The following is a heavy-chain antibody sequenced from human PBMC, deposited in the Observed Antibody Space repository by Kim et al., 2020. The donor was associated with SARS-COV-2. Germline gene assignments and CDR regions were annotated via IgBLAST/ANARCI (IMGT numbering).Heavy chain of an antibody. J-gene: IGHJ5*02. V-gene: IGHV4-31*03. Sequence: SETLSLTCTVSGGSISSGGYYWSWIRQHPGKGLEWIGYIYYSGSTYYNPSLKSRVTISVDTSKNQFSLKLSSVTAADTAVYYCARDRYCSSTSCYSEDNWFDPWGQGTLVTVSS. CDR1: GGSISSGGYY. CDR3: ARDRYCSSTSCYSEDNWFDP. D-gene: IGHD2-2*02. CDR2: IYYSGST.